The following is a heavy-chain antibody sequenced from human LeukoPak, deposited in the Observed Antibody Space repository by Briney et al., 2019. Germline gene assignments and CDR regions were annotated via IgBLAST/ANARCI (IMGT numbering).Heavy chain of an antibody. CDR3: ARDFRGSGWGGSPDY. D-gene: IGHD6-19*01. CDR1: GYSISSGYY. Sequence: PSETLSLTCSVSGYSISSGYYWGWIRQPPGKGLEWIGNIYHSGSTYYNASLKSRVTISVDTSKNQFSLKLSSVTAADTAVYYCARDFRGSGWGGSPDYWGQGTLVTVSS. J-gene: IGHJ4*02. V-gene: IGHV4-38-2*02. CDR2: IYHSGST.